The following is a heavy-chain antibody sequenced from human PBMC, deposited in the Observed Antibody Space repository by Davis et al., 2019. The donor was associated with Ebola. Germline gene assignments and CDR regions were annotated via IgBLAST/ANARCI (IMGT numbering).Heavy chain of an antibody. V-gene: IGHV1-46*01. CDR1: GYTFTSYY. D-gene: IGHD3-16*01. CDR2: INPSGCST. CDR3: ARAADYDYIWGSYTPSY. Sequence: ASVKVSCKASGYTFTSYYMHWVRQAPGQGLEWMGIINPSGCSTSYAQKFQGRVTMTRDTSTSTVYMELSSLRSEDTAVYYCARAADYDYIWGSYTPSYWGQGTLVTVSS. J-gene: IGHJ4*02.